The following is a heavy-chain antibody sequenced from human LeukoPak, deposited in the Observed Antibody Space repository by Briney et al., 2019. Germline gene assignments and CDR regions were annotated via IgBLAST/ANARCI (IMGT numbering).Heavy chain of an antibody. CDR2: ISSSSSYI. CDR3: ARDRASHFDY. V-gene: IGHV3-21*01. D-gene: IGHD3-10*01. CDR1: GFTFSSYT. J-gene: IGHJ4*02. Sequence: GGSLRLSCAASGFTFSSYTMNWVRQAPGKGLEWVSSISSSSSYINYADSVKGRFTISRDNAKNTLYLQMNSLRAEDTAIYYCARDRASHFDYWGQGTLVTVSS.